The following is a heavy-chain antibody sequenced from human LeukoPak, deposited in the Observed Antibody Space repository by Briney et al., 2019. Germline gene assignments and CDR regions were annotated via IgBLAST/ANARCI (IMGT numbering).Heavy chain of an antibody. CDR3: ARDRVYYDSSGYYDY. CDR2: INPNSGGT. Sequence: ASVKVSCKASGYTFTGFYMHWVRQAPGQGLGWMGWINPNSGGTNYAQKFQGRVTMTRDTSISTAYMELSRLRSDDTAVYYCARDRVYYDSSGYYDYWGQGTLVTVSS. D-gene: IGHD3-22*01. CDR1: GYTFTGFY. V-gene: IGHV1-2*02. J-gene: IGHJ4*02.